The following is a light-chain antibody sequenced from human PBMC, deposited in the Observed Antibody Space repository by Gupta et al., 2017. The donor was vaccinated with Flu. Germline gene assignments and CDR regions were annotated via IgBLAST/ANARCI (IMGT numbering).Light chain of an antibody. Sequence: QSVLTHPPSASGPPGQRVTISCSGSSSNIGSNTVNWYQQLPGTAPKLLIYSKNQRPSGVPDRFSGSNSGTSASLAISGLQSEDEADYYCAAWDDSLNGWVFGGGTKLTVL. CDR1: SSNIGSNT. CDR3: AAWDDSLNGWV. V-gene: IGLV1-44*01. J-gene: IGLJ3*02. CDR2: SKN.